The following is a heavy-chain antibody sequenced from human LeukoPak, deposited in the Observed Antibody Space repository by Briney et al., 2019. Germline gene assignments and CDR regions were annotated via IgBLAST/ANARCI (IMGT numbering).Heavy chain of an antibody. V-gene: IGHV4-30-4*01. Sequence: SETLSLTCTVSGGSISSGDYYWRWIRQPPGKGLEWIGYIYYNGSTYYNPSLKSRVTISVDTSKNQFSLKLSSVTVADTAVYYCARAHPEEVPESPYDIAPHFDYWGQGTLVTVSS. CDR2: IYYNGST. CDR1: GGSISSGDYY. D-gene: IGHD3-9*01. CDR3: ARAHPEEVPESPYDIAPHFDY. J-gene: IGHJ4*02.